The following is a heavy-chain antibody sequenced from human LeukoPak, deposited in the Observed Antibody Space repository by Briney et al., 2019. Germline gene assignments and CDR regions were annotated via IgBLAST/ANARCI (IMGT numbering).Heavy chain of an antibody. CDR1: GFSFSGYA. D-gene: IGHD2-2*01. CDR3: ARKHQQTPFVFLDV. CDR2: IGTTDGST. V-gene: IGHV3-23*01. J-gene: IGHJ6*02. Sequence: PGASLRLSCAASGFSFSGYAMSWVRQAPEKGLEWVSHIGTTDGSTFYADSVKGRFTISRDNSKNTLYLQMNSLRAEDTAVYFCARKHQQTPFVFLDVWGQGTTVTVSS.